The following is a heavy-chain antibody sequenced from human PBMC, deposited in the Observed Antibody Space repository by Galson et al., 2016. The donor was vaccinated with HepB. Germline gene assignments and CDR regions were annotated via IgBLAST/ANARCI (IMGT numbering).Heavy chain of an antibody. Sequence: CALSGDSVSSNSVAWNWIRQSPSRGLEWLGRTYYRPKWYNDYAVSAKSRITITPDTSKNQFSLQLNSVTPEDTALYYCARDRNFKLTWIQLRKRGTGDGFDYWGQGTLVTVSS. CDR3: ARDRNFKLTWIQLRKRGTGDGFDY. CDR1: GDSVSSNSVA. J-gene: IGHJ4*02. D-gene: IGHD5-18*01. V-gene: IGHV6-1*01. CDR2: TYYRPKWYN.